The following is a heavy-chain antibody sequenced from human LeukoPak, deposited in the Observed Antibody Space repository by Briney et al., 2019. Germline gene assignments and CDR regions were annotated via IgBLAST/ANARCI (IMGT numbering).Heavy chain of an antibody. Sequence: GGSLSLSCAASGFSINNEYMYWVRQAPGRGLECASLIYADGRTFYADSVKGRFTISRDNSRNTLELQMDSLRAEDTAVYFCVRSVFSWGQGTRVTVSS. J-gene: IGHJ5*02. CDR1: GFSINNEY. CDR3: VRSVFS. CDR2: IYADGRT. D-gene: IGHD2-8*01. V-gene: IGHV3-66*01.